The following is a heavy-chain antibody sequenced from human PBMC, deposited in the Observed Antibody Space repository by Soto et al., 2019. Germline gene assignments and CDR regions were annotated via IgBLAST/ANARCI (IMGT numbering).Heavy chain of an antibody. Sequence: QSGGSLRLSCAASGFTFSSYAMHWVRQSPGKGLEWVAVISYDGSNKYYADSVKGRFTISRDNSKNTLYLQMNSLRAEDTAVYYCARVVTFSPTWQLWSAPNDAFDIWGQGTMVTVSS. V-gene: IGHV3-30-3*01. CDR3: ARVVTFSPTWQLWSAPNDAFDI. CDR2: ISYDGSNK. J-gene: IGHJ3*02. D-gene: IGHD5-18*01. CDR1: GFTFSSYA.